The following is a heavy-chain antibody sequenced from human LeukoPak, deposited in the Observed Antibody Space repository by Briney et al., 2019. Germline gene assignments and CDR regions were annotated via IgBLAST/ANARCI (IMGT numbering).Heavy chain of an antibody. D-gene: IGHD6-13*01. V-gene: IGHV1-2*02. CDR3: AREGGAAAGPFDY. J-gene: IGHJ4*02. Sequence: GASVKVSCKASGYTFTCYYMHWVRQAPGQGLEWMGWINPNSGGTNYAQKFQGRVTMTRDTSISTAYMELSRLRSDDTAVYYCAREGGAAAGPFDYWGQGTLVTVSS. CDR2: INPNSGGT. CDR1: GYTFTCYY.